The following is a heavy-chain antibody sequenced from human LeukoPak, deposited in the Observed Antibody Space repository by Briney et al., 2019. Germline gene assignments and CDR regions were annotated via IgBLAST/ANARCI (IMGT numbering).Heavy chain of an antibody. Sequence: GGSLRLSCAASGFTFSSYGMHWVRQAPGKGLEWVSSISSSSSYIYYADSVKGRFTISRDNAKNSLYLQMNSLRAEDTAVYYCAREVGDGGFDYWGQGTLVTVSS. CDR2: ISSSSSYI. CDR3: AREVGDGGFDY. D-gene: IGHD3-16*01. V-gene: IGHV3-21*01. J-gene: IGHJ4*02. CDR1: GFTFSSYG.